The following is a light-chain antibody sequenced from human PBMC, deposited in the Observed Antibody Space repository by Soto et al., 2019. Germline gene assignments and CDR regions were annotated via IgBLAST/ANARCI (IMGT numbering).Light chain of an antibody. CDR2: AAS. V-gene: IGKV1-39*01. Sequence: DIQMIQSPSSLSASVGDRVTFTCRASRSIDFYLNWYQHRPGKGPKLLIYAASSLYSGVPSRFSGSGSGTDFTLTISGLQPEDFATYYCQQTYSSHSFGQGTKVEVK. CDR3: QQTYSSHS. J-gene: IGKJ1*01. CDR1: RSIDFY.